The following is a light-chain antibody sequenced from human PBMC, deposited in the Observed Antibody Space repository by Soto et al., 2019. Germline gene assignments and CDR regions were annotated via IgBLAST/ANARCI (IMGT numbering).Light chain of an antibody. CDR2: DAS. V-gene: IGKV3-11*01. Sequence: EIVLTQSPATLSLSPGERATVSCRASQSVSSHLAWYQQKRGQAPRLLIYDASSRASGIPARFSGSGSGTDFTLTISSLDPEDFAVYYCQQGGNWPLTFGQGTRLEIK. CDR3: QQGGNWPLT. CDR1: QSVSSH. J-gene: IGKJ5*01.